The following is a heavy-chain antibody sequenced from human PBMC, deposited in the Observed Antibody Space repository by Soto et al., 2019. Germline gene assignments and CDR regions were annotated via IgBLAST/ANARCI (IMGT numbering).Heavy chain of an antibody. Sequence: LSLTCTVSGGSIRSSSYYWGWIRQPPGKGLEWIGSIYYSGSTYYNPSLRSRVTISVDMSKNQFSLKVSSVTAADTAVYYCARRDDWFDPWGQGTLVTVSS. V-gene: IGHV4-39*01. CDR3: ARRDDWFDP. J-gene: IGHJ5*02. CDR1: GGSIRSSSYY. CDR2: IYYSGST.